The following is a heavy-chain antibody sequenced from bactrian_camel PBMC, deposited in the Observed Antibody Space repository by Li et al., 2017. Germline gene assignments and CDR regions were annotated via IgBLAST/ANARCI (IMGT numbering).Heavy chain of an antibody. D-gene: IGHD7*01. CDR2: LDSDAST. Sequence: HVQLVESGGGSVQAGGSLRLSCAAPGYVYSSYCMGWFRQVPGKAREGVANLDSDASTTYADSVKGRFTISRDNGENTVYLQMNTLKPEDTAMYYCAASRADGSCQRRDLVTYWGQGTQVTVS. J-gene: IGHJ4*01. V-gene: IGHV3S9*01. CDR1: GYVYSSYC. CDR3: AASRADGSCQRRDLVTY.